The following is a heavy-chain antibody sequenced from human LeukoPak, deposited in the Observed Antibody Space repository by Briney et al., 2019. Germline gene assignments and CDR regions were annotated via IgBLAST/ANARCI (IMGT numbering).Heavy chain of an antibody. J-gene: IGHJ4*02. V-gene: IGHV3-30*15. CDR2: MSYDGSNK. CDR1: GFTFSSYA. Sequence: GGSLRLSCAASGFTFSSYAMSWVRQAPGKGLEWVAVMSYDGSNKYYADSVKGRFTISRDNSRNTLSLQMSSLRAEDTAVYYCASGSYHEHWGQGTLVTVSS. D-gene: IGHD1-26*01. CDR3: ASGSYHEH.